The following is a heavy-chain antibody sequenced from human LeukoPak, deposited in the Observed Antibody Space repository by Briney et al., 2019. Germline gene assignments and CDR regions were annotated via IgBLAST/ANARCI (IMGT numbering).Heavy chain of an antibody. CDR3: ARDPYTGSMFDF. V-gene: IGHV3-21*01. D-gene: IGHD1-1*01. CDR2: IGHVAGDI. CDR1: GFTFSYSA. J-gene: IGHJ4*01. Sequence: TTGGSLRLSCAASGFTFSYSAMTWVRQGPGKGLEWVAFIGHVAGDIFYGDSVKGRFNISRDDAKGSVYLQMNSLRVDDTAVYFCARDPYTGSMFDFWGHGTLVTVSS.